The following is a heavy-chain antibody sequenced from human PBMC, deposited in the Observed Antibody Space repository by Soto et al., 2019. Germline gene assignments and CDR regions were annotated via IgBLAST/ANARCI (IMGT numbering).Heavy chain of an antibody. D-gene: IGHD6-13*01. Sequence: QVQLVESGGGVVQPGRSLRLSCAASGFTFSSYAMHWVRQAPGKGLEWVAVISYDGSNKYYADSVKGRFTISRDNSKNTLYLQMNSLRAEDTAVYYCARDGTRDGEPNGSYYYDGMDVWGQGTTVTVSS. CDR1: GFTFSSYA. V-gene: IGHV3-30-3*01. J-gene: IGHJ6*02. CDR2: ISYDGSNK. CDR3: ARDGTRDGEPNGSYYYDGMDV.